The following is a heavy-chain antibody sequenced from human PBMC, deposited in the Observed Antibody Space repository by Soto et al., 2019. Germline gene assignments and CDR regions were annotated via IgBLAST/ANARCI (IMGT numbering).Heavy chain of an antibody. Sequence: GGYLRLSCRASGLPHSRFAMTGVRQAPGKVLECVAGMYVSGGGIEYADSVKGLFTISSDNSKNTLYLQMTVLMADDTALYYCAKDAVYMDGLWVMDPWRHETQVPVSS. CDR2: MYVSGGGI. D-gene: IGHD2-21*01. CDR3: AKDAVYMDGLWVMDP. V-gene: IGHV3-23*01. J-gene: IGHJ4*01. CDR1: GLPHSRFA.